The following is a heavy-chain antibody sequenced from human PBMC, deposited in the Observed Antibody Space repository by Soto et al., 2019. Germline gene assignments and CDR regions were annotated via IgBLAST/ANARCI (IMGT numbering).Heavy chain of an antibody. D-gene: IGHD6-6*01. J-gene: IGHJ3*02. CDR3: ARAPPTSARPRVDAFDI. V-gene: IGHV1-46*01. CDR2: INPSGGST. CDR1: GYTFTSYY. Sequence: QVQLVQSGAEVKKPGASVKVSCKASGYTFTSYYMHWVRQAPGQGLEWMGIINPSGGSTSYAQKFQGRVTMTRDTATSTVNMELSSLKSEDTAVYYWARAPPTSARPRVDAFDIWGQGTMVTDSS.